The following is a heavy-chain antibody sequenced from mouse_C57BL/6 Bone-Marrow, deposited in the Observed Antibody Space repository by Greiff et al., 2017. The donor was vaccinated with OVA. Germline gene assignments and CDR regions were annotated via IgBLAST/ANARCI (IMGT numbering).Heavy chain of an antibody. CDR2: IDPENGDT. CDR1: GFNIKDDY. J-gene: IGHJ1*03. V-gene: IGHV14-4*01. CDR3: TTNYGSSPLWYFDV. Sequence: EVKLQESGAELVRPGASVKLSCTASGFNIKDDYMHWVKQRPEQGLEWIGWIDPENGDTEYASKFQGKATITADTSSNTAYLQLSSLTSEDTAVYYCTTNYGSSPLWYFDVWGTGTTVTVSS. D-gene: IGHD1-1*01.